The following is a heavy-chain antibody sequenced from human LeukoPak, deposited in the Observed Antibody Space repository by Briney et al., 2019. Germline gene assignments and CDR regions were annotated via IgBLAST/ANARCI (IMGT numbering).Heavy chain of an antibody. CDR2: ISAYNGNT. CDR3: ARGSYLDY. V-gene: IGHV1-18*01. CDR1: DTFTSYG. J-gene: IGHJ4*02. Sequence: ASVTVSCTASDTFTSYGISWVRQAPGQGLEWMGWISAYNGNTNYAQKLQDRVTMTTDTSTSTAYMELRSLRSDDTAVYYCARGSYLDYWGQGTLVTVSS.